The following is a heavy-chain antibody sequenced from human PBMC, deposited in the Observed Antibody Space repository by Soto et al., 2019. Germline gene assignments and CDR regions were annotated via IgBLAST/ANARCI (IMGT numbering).Heavy chain of an antibody. Sequence: EASVKVSCKASGYTFTGYYMHWVRQAPGQGLEWMGWINPNSGGTNYAQKFQGWVTMTRDTSISTAYMELSRLRSDDTAVYYCARGYGSGSYYNVGPYFGYWGQGTLVTVSS. V-gene: IGHV1-2*04. CDR3: ARGYGSGSYYNVGPYFGY. CDR1: GYTFTGYY. D-gene: IGHD3-10*01. J-gene: IGHJ4*02. CDR2: INPNSGGT.